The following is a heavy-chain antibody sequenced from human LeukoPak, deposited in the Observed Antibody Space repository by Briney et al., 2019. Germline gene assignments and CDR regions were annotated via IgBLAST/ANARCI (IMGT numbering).Heavy chain of an antibody. CDR1: GFTLSDYH. CDR2: ITTISHYI. V-gene: IGHV3-21*01. CDR3: ARSGGPGTYHQLRYNWFDP. J-gene: IGHJ5*02. Sequence: GGSLRLSCAASGFTLSDYHMNWVRQAPGRGLEWLSSITTISHYIYYAGAVRGRFTISRDNAKNSLYLQMNSLRGEDTAVYYCARSGGPGTYHQLRYNWFDPWGQGTLVTVSS. D-gene: IGHD3-10*01.